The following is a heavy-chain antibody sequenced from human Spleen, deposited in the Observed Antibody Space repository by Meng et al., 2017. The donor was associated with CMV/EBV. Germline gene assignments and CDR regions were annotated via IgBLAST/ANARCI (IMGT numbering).Heavy chain of an antibody. D-gene: IGHD4-11*01. CDR3: ARTPMTTVTTRGGDWFDP. CDR1: GGTFSSYA. Sequence: SVKVSCKASGGTFSSYAISWVRQAPGQGLEWMGGIIPIFGTANYAQKFQGRVTITTDESTSTAYMELSSLRSEDTAVYYCARTPMTTVTTRGGDWFDPWGQGTLVTVSS. CDR2: IIPIFGTA. V-gene: IGHV1-69*05. J-gene: IGHJ5*02.